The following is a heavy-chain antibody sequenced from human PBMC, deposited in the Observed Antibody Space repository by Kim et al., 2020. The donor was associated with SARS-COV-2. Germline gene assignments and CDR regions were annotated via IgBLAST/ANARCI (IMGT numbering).Heavy chain of an antibody. D-gene: IGHD2-21*02. J-gene: IGHJ4*02. Sequence: GGSLRLSCAASGFTFSSYAMHWVRQAPGKGLEWVAVISYDGSNKYYADSVKGRFTISRDNSKNTLYLQMNSLRAEDTAVYYCARDFNLIVVVTEYYFDYWGQGTLVTVSS. CDR1: GFTFSSYA. CDR3: ARDFNLIVVVTEYYFDY. V-gene: IGHV3-30*04. CDR2: ISYDGSNK.